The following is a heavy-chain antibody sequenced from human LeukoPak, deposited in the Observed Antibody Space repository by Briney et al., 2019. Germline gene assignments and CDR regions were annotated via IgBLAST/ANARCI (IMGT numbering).Heavy chain of an antibody. J-gene: IGHJ6*04. Sequence: ASVKVSCTASGYTFTSYDIHWVRQATGRGLEWMGRMNPNNGNTGDAQKFQGRVTMTRDPSISTAYMELSSLRSEDTGVYFCARALAGTAELDVWGKGTTATVSS. CDR3: ARALAGTAELDV. V-gene: IGHV1-8*01. D-gene: IGHD1-1*01. CDR2: MNPNNGNT. CDR1: GYTFTSYD.